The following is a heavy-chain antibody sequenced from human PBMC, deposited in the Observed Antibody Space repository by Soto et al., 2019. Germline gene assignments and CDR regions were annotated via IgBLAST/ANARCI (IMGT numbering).Heavy chain of an antibody. D-gene: IGHD3-3*01. V-gene: IGHV1-46*03. Sequence: QVQLGQSGAEVKKPGASVKVSCKASGYTFTSYYMHWVRQAHGQGLEWMGIINPSGGSTSYAQKYQCRDTMTRATSTSTVYNELSSLRFEDTSVYYCARDFPPSYYDFCSGLRTTKWFDPWGQGTLVNVSS. J-gene: IGHJ5*02. CDR2: INPSGGST. CDR1: GYTFTSYY. CDR3: ARDFPPSYYDFCSGLRTTKWFDP.